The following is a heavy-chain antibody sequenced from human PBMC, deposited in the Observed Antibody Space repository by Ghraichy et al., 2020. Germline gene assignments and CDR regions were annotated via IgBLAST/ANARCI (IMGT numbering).Heavy chain of an antibody. CDR1: GYTFISYG. V-gene: IGHV1-18*01. CDR2: ITTYNGNT. J-gene: IGHJ4*02. Sequence: ASVKVPCKASGYTFISYGISWVRQAPGQGLEWMGWITTYNGNTNYAQNLQGRVTMTTDTFTDTAYMELRSLGSDDTAVYYCARTGLVGATSLADYWGQGTLVTVSS. D-gene: IGHD1-26*01. CDR3: ARTGLVGATSLADY.